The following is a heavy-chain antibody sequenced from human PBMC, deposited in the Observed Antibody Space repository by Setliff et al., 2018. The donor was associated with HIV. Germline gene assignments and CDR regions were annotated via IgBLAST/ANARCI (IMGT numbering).Heavy chain of an antibody. D-gene: IGHD3-3*01. CDR2: IKHSGST. J-gene: IGHJ4*02. CDR1: GGSFSDYY. Sequence: SSETLSLTCAVHGGSFSDYYWTWIRQPPGKGLEWIGEIKHSGSTNYNPSLKSRVTISVDTSKNQFSLKLNSVTAADTAVYYCARHGDYNFWSGYYFDFWGQGTLVTVSS. V-gene: IGHV4-34*01. CDR3: ARHGDYNFWSGYYFDF.